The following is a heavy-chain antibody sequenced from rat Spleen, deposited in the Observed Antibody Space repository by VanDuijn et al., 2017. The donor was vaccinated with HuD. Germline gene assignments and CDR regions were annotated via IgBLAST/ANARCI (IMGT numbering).Heavy chain of an antibody. CDR1: GFTFSNYY. CDR3: TTDLDYYDGSYYVNWFAY. J-gene: IGHJ3*01. Sequence: EVHLVESGGGLVQPGRSMKLSCAASGFTFSNYYMAWVRQSPTKGLEWVASISNGGGKTYYRDSVQGRFTITRDNAKSNLYLQMDSLRSEDTATYYCTTDLDYYDGSYYVNWFAYWGQGTLVTVSS. V-gene: IGHV5-25*01. D-gene: IGHD1-12*02. CDR2: ISNGGGKT.